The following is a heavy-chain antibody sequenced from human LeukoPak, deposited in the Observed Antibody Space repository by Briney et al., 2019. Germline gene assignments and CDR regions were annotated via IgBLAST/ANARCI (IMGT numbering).Heavy chain of an antibody. CDR1: GGSFSGYY. CDR3: ARGPAIWGSYRYALASAFDI. J-gene: IGHJ3*02. Sequence: SETLSLTCAVYGGSFSGYYWSWIRQPPGKGLEWIGEINHSGSTNYNPSLKSRVTISVDTSKNQFSLKLSSVAAADTAVYYCARGPAIWGSYRYALASAFDIWGQGTMVTVPS. CDR2: INHSGST. D-gene: IGHD3-16*02. V-gene: IGHV4-34*01.